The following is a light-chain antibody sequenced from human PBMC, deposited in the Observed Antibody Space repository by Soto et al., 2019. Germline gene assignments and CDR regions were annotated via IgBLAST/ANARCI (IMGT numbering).Light chain of an antibody. CDR1: SSNIGAGYD. CDR2: GNS. CDR3: QSYDSSLSGSVV. Sequence: QSVLTQPPSVSGAPGQRVNISCTESSSNIGAGYDLHWYQQLPGTAPKLLIYGNSNRPSGVPDRFSGSKSGTSASLAITGLQAEDEADYYCQSYDSSLSGSVVFGGGTKLTVL. V-gene: IGLV1-40*01. J-gene: IGLJ2*01.